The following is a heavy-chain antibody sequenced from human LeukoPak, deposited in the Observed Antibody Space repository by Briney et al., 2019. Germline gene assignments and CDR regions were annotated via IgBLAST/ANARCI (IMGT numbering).Heavy chain of an antibody. V-gene: IGHV4-61*02. CDR1: GGSISSGSYY. D-gene: IGHD3-10*01. CDR2: IYTSGST. J-gene: IGHJ5*02. Sequence: SETLSLTCTVSGGSISSGSYYWSWIRQPAGKGLEWIGRIYTSGSTNYNPPLKSRVTISVDTSKNQFSLKLSSVTAADTAVYYCARDYYGSGSLFDPWGQGTLVTVSS. CDR3: ARDYYGSGSLFDP.